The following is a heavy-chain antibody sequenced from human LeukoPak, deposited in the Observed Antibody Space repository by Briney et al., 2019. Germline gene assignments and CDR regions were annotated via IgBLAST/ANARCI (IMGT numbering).Heavy chain of an antibody. J-gene: IGHJ4*02. CDR3: ARGDIVVVPAARGPFDY. CDR1: GYTFTSYG. V-gene: IGHV1-18*01. Sequence: ASVKVSCKASGYTFTSYGISWVRQAPGQGLEWMGWISAYNGNTNYAQKLQGRVTMTTDTSTSTAYMELRSLRSDDTAVYYCARGDIVVVPAARGPFDYWGRGTLVTVSS. D-gene: IGHD2-2*01. CDR2: ISAYNGNT.